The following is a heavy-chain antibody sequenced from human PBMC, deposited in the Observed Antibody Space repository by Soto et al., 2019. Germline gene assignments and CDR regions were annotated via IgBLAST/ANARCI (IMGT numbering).Heavy chain of an antibody. Sequence: QVPLVQSAAEVKKPGASVKVSCKASGYTLTNYAISWVRQAPGQGPEWMGWINTYSGDSNYAQKFRGRVTMTTDTSTNTAYMELRSLTSDDTAVYYCARDCTDGGCYCIYWGQGTLVTVSS. CDR3: ARDCTDGGCYCIY. D-gene: IGHD2-8*01. CDR2: INTYSGDS. V-gene: IGHV1-18*01. J-gene: IGHJ4*02. CDR1: GYTLTNYA.